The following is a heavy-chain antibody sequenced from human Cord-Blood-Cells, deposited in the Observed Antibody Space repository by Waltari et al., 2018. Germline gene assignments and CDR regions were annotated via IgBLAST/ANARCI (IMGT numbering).Heavy chain of an antibody. J-gene: IGHJ4*02. V-gene: IGHV3-9*01. CDR2: ISLNSGSR. CDR3: AKDSSSGSYYY. D-gene: IGHD1-26*01. Sequence: EVQLVESGGGLVQPGSSLRLSCAASRFTFEIYALAWSRQAPGKCLEWVSGISLNSGSRGYADSVKGRFTISRDNAKNSLYLQMNSLRAEDTALYYCAKDSSSGSYYYWGQGTLVTVSS. CDR1: RFTFEIYA.